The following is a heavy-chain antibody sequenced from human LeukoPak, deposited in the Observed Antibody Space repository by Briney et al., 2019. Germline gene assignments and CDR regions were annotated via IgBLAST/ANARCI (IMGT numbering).Heavy chain of an antibody. V-gene: IGHV7-4-1*02. Sequence: GGPVKVSCKASGYTFTSYAMNWVRQAPGQGLEWMGWINTNTGNPTYAQGFTGRFVFSLDTSVSTAYLQTSSLKAEDTAVYYCARIRDLWFGDEGHFDYWGQGTLVTVSS. D-gene: IGHD3-10*01. J-gene: IGHJ4*02. CDR2: INTNTGNP. CDR3: ARIRDLWFGDEGHFDY. CDR1: GYTFTSYA.